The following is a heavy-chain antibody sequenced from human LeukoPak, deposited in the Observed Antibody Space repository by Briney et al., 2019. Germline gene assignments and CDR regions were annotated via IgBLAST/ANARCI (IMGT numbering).Heavy chain of an antibody. CDR1: GFTFSSYG. Sequence: GRSLRLSCAASGFTFSSYGMHWVRQAPGKGLEWVAVISYDGSNKYYADSVKGRFTISRDNSKNTLCLQMNSLRAEDTAVYYCAKEYSGYDFFDYWGQGTLVTVSS. CDR3: AKEYSGYDFFDY. D-gene: IGHD5-12*01. J-gene: IGHJ4*02. CDR2: ISYDGSNK. V-gene: IGHV3-30*18.